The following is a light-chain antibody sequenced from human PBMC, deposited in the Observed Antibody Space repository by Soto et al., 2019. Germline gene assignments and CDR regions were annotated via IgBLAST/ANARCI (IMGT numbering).Light chain of an antibody. CDR1: TGAVTSGHY. CDR2: DTS. CDR3: LLSYSGARVRV. V-gene: IGLV7-46*01. J-gene: IGLJ1*01. Sequence: QAMVTQGPSLTVSPGGTVTLTCGSSTGAVTSGHYPYWFQQKPGQAPRTLIYDTSNKHSWTPARFSGSLLGGKAALTLSGAQPEDEAEYYCLLSYSGARVRVFGTGTKVTVL.